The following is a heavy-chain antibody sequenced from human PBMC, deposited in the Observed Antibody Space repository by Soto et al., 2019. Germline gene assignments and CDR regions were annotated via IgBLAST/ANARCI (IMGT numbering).Heavy chain of an antibody. CDR1: GFMFTRST. CDR2: ITSASDYL. J-gene: IGHJ3*02. D-gene: IGHD3-9*01. Sequence: GGSLRLSCVASGFMFTRSTMNWVRQAPGKGLEWVSSITSASDYLFYADSVKGRFTISRDNAKNSLYLQMNSLRAEDTAVYYCARVGTGSSTPLDIWGQGTMVTVSS. V-gene: IGHV3-21*01. CDR3: ARVGTGSSTPLDI.